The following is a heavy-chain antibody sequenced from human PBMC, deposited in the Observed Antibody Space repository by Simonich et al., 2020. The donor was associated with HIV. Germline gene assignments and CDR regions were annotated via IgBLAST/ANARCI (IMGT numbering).Heavy chain of an antibody. D-gene: IGHD6-6*01. Sequence: EVQLVQSGAEVKKPGATVKISCKVSGNTFPDYYIHWVQQAPGEGLEWMGRVDPEDGETIYAEKFQGRVTITADTSTDTAYMELISLRSEDTAVYYCATVFEYSSSDGNWFDPWGQGTLVTVSS. CDR2: VDPEDGET. V-gene: IGHV1-69-2*01. J-gene: IGHJ5*02. CDR1: GNTFPDYY. CDR3: ATVFEYSSSDGNWFDP.